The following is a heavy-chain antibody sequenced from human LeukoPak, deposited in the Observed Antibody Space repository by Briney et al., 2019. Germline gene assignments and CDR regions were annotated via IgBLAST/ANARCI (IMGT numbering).Heavy chain of an antibody. J-gene: IGHJ4*02. V-gene: IGHV3-23*01. D-gene: IGHD6-13*01. Sequence: GGSLRLSCAVSGITLSNYGMSWVRQAPGKGLEWVSAISGSGGSTYYADSVKGRFTISRDNSKNTLYLQMNSLRAEDTAVYYCAKSSYSSSWYWGSFDYWGQGTLVTVSS. CDR1: GITLSNYG. CDR2: ISGSGGST. CDR3: AKSSYSSSWYWGSFDY.